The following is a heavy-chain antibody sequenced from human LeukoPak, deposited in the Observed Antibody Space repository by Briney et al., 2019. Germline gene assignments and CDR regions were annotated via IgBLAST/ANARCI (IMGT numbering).Heavy chain of an antibody. V-gene: IGHV3-21*01. J-gene: IGHJ6*02. CDR3: ARDRGVVALYGMDV. Sequence: GGSLRLSCAASGFTFSSYSMNWVRQAPGKGLEWVSSISSSSSYIYYADSVKGRSTISRDNAKNSLYLQMNSLRAEDTAVYYCARDRGVVALYGMDVWGQGTTVTVSS. CDR2: ISSSSSYI. CDR1: GFTFSSYS. D-gene: IGHD2-15*01.